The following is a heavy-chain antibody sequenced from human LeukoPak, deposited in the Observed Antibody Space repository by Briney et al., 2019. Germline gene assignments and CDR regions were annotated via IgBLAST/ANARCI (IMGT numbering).Heavy chain of an antibody. CDR1: GGSISSSSYY. CDR3: ASRREEITMIVYDY. D-gene: IGHD3-22*01. CDR2: IYYSGST. Sequence: SETLSLTCTVSGGSISSSSYYWGWIRQPPGKGLEWIGSIYYSGSTYYNPSLKSRVTISVDTSKNQFSLKLSSVTAADTAVYYCASRREEITMIVYDYWGQGTLVTVSS. V-gene: IGHV4-39*01. J-gene: IGHJ4*02.